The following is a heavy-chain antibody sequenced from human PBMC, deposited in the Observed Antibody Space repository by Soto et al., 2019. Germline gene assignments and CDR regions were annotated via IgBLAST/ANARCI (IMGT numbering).Heavy chain of an antibody. V-gene: IGHV3-33*01. D-gene: IGHD3-3*01. J-gene: IGHJ6*02. CDR2: IWYDGSNK. Sequence: PGGSLRLSCAASGFTFSSYGMHWVRQAPGKGLEWVAVIWYDGSNKYYADSVKGRFTISRDNSKNTLYLQMNSLRAEDTAVYYCARDGGRITIFGVVPTDDYGMDVWGQGTTVTVSS. CDR3: ARDGGRITIFGVVPTDDYGMDV. CDR1: GFTFSSYG.